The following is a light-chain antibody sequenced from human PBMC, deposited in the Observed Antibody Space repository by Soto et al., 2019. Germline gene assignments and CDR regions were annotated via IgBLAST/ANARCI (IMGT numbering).Light chain of an antibody. CDR2: GAS. Sequence: EIVLTQSPATLSLSAGATATLSCRASQSVSSNYLAWFQQKPGQAPRLLIYGASSRAAGIPDRFMGSGSGTAFTLTISGLEPEDFAVYYCHHYGRSPTYTFGAGTKVDFK. V-gene: IGKV3-20*01. CDR3: HHYGRSPTYT. J-gene: IGKJ3*01. CDR1: QSVSSNY.